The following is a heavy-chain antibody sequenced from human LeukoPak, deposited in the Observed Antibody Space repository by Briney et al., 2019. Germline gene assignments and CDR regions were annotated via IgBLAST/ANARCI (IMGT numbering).Heavy chain of an antibody. D-gene: IGHD6-13*01. Sequence: PGGSLRPSCAASGFTFSSYGMHWVRQAPGKGLEWVAVIWYDGSNKYYADSVKGRFTISRDNSKNTLYLQMNSLRAEDTAVYYCARDPRLVPLLGYFDYWGQGALVTVSS. CDR2: IWYDGSNK. V-gene: IGHV3-33*01. CDR3: ARDPRLVPLLGYFDY. CDR1: GFTFSSYG. J-gene: IGHJ4*02.